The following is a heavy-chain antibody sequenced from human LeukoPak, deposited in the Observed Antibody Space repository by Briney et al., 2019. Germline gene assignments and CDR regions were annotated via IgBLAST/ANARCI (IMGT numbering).Heavy chain of an antibody. D-gene: IGHD1-26*01. V-gene: IGHV1-2*02. CDR1: GYTFTGYY. Sequence: GASVKVSCKASGYTFTGYYMHWVRQAPGQGLEWMGWINPNSGGTNYAQKFQGRVTMTRDTSISTAYMELSRLRSDDTAVYYCARESGSYLGLFDYWGQGTLVTVSS. CDR3: ARESGSYLGLFDY. CDR2: INPNSGGT. J-gene: IGHJ4*02.